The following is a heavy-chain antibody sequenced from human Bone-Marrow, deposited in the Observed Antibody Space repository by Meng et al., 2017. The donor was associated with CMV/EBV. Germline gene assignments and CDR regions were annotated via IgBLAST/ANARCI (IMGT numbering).Heavy chain of an antibody. CDR1: GGTFSSYA. V-gene: IGHV1-18*01. Sequence: ASVKVSCKASGGTFSSYAIRWVRQAPGQGLEWMGWISAYNGNTNYAQKLQGRVTMTTDTSTSTAYMELRSLRSDYTAVYYCAREPTFGPTTYYFDYWGQGTLVTVSS. D-gene: IGHD3-16*01. CDR3: AREPTFGPTTYYFDY. J-gene: IGHJ4*02. CDR2: ISAYNGNT.